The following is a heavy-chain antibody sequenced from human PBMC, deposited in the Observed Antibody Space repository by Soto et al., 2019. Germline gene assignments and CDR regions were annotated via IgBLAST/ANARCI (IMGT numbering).Heavy chain of an antibody. J-gene: IGHJ4*02. D-gene: IGHD3-22*01. CDR1: GFIFNGSA. V-gene: IGHV3-73*01. CDR2: IRDRANNYAT. Sequence: PGGSLRLSCAASGFIFNGSAIHWVRQASGKGLEWLGRIRDRANNYATAYAASVNGRFTISRDDSKSTAYLQMDSLKTEDTALYYCTGPLYDYDDSGSDYWGQGTLVTVSS. CDR3: TGPLYDYDDSGSDY.